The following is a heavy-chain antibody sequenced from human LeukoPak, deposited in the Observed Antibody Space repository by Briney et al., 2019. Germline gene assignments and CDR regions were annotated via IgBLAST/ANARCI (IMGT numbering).Heavy chain of an antibody. CDR3: ARAQLRFLEWLPGY. CDR2: INEDGSGH. Sequence: GGSLRLSCAASGFTFNRHWMTWVRQAPGKGLEWVANINEDGSGHYYVDSVKGRFTISRDNAKNSLFLQMNSLRAEDTAVYYCARAQLRFLEWLPGYWGQGTLVTVSS. CDR1: GFTFNRHW. V-gene: IGHV3-7*01. J-gene: IGHJ4*02. D-gene: IGHD3-3*01.